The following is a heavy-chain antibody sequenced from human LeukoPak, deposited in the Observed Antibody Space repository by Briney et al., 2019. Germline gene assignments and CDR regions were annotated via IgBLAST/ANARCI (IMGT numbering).Heavy chain of an antibody. CDR1: GFTFSDYY. Sequence: GGSLRLSCAVSGFTFSDYYMSWIRQAPGKGLERVSYISSSGSTIYYADSVKGRFTISRDNAKNSLYLQMNSLRAEDTAVYYCARVYQLLWGDFDYWGQGTLVTVSS. J-gene: IGHJ4*02. D-gene: IGHD2-2*01. V-gene: IGHV3-11*01. CDR2: ISSSGSTI. CDR3: ARVYQLLWGDFDY.